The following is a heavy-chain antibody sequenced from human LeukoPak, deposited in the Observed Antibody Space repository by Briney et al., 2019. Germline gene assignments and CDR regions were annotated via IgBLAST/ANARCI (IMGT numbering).Heavy chain of an antibody. Sequence: GGSLRLSCAASGFTFSSYAMNWVRQAPGKGLEWVSSISSSSSYIYYADSVKGRFTISRDNAKNSLYLQMNSLRAEDTAVYYCARDGHSNNLDYWGQGTLVTVSS. V-gene: IGHV3-21*01. CDR3: ARDGHSNNLDY. CDR2: ISSSSSYI. CDR1: GFTFSSYA. J-gene: IGHJ4*02. D-gene: IGHD5-18*01.